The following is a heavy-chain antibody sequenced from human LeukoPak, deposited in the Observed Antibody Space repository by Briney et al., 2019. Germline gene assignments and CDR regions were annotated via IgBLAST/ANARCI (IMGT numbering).Heavy chain of an antibody. V-gene: IGHV3-7*01. CDR1: GFTFSPYW. CDR2: IRQDGGQT. Sequence: GGSLRLSCAASGFTFSPYWMHWVRQAPGKGLEWLADIRQDGGQTYYVDSVKGRFTISRDNTKNSLYLQLNSLRAEDTAVYYCAKDLEGTGALDLWGQGTLVTVSS. D-gene: IGHD3/OR15-3a*01. CDR3: AKDLEGTGALDL. J-gene: IGHJ4*02.